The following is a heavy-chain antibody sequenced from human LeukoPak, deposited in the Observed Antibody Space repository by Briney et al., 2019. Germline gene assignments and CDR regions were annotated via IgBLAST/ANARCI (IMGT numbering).Heavy chain of an antibody. Sequence: SQTLSLTCAISGDSVSSNSAAWNWIRQSPSRGLEWLGRTYYRSKWYNDYAVSVKSRITINPDTSKNQFSLQLSSVTAADTAVYYCAREWGIVVVVAVHNWFDPWGQGTLVTVSS. D-gene: IGHD2-15*01. J-gene: IGHJ5*02. CDR3: AREWGIVVVVAVHNWFDP. CDR2: TYYRSKWYN. CDR1: GDSVSSNSAA. V-gene: IGHV6-1*01.